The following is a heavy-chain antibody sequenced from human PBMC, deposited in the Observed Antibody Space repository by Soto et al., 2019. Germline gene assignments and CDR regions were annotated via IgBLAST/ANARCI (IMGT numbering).Heavy chain of an antibody. D-gene: IGHD1-1*01. J-gene: IGHJ3*02. CDR1: GGSVNSGNYY. Sequence: QVQLQQWGAGLLKLSETLSLTCAVFGGSVNSGNYYWSWIRQPPGKGLEWIGEMSHSGGTHFNPSRKRRVTISVDTSKNQFSLKMSSVTAADTALYYCARVERGTATTVVDAFDIWGPGTMVTVSS. CDR3: ARVERGTATTVVDAFDI. CDR2: MSHSGGT. V-gene: IGHV4-34*01.